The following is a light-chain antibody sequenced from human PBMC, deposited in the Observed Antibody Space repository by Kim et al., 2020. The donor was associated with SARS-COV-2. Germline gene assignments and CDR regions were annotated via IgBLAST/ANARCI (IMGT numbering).Light chain of an antibody. Sequence: ETVMTQSPLSLSVTPGQPASISCKSSQSLLHSEGKTYLHWYLQKAGQSPQLLIYEVSSRFSGVPDRFSGSGSGTDFTLKISRVEVEDVGVYYCMQGVNHPNTFGQGTKVDIK. V-gene: IGKV2-29*02. CDR3: MQGVNHPNT. CDR2: EVS. CDR1: QSLLHSEGKTY. J-gene: IGKJ1*01.